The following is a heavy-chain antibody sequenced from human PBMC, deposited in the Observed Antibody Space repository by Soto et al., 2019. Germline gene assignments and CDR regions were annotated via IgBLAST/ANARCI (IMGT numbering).Heavy chain of an antibody. V-gene: IGHV3-53*01. CDR1: GFTVSSNY. CDR3: ARAGGEDCSSTSCYIRPSHYYFDY. D-gene: IGHD2-2*02. J-gene: IGHJ4*02. CDR2: IYSGGST. Sequence: GGSLRLSCAASGFTVSSNYMSWVRQAPGKGLEWVSVIYSGGSTYCADSVKGRFTISRDNSKNTLYLQMNSLRAEDTAVYYCARAGGEDCSSTSCYIRPSHYYFDYWGQGTLVTVSS.